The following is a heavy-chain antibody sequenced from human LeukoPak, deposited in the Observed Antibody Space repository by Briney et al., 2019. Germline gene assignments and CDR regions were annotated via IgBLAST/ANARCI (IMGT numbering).Heavy chain of an antibody. CDR1: GFTFSSYW. V-gene: IGHV3-21*06. D-gene: IGHD5-18*01. CDR3: ARGRYSYDY. J-gene: IGHJ4*02. Sequence: PGGSLRLSCAASGFTFSSYWMHWIRQAPGKGLEWVSSISGSSSSIYYADSVKGRFTISRDNAKNSLYLQMNSLRAEDTAVYYCARGRYSYDYWGQGTLVTVSS. CDR2: ISGSSSSI.